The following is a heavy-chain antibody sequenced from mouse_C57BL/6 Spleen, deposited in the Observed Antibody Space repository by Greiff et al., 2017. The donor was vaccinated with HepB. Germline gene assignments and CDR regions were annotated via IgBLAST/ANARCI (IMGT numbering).Heavy chain of an antibody. V-gene: IGHV1-5*01. D-gene: IGHD2-2*01. Sequence: VQLQQSGTVLARPGASVKMSCKTSGYTFTSYWMHWVKQRPGQGLEWIGAIYPGNSDTSYNQKFKGKAKLTAVTSASTAYMELSSLTNEDSACYYWTRDGYDGGYAMDYWGQGTSVTVSS. CDR2: IYPGNSDT. J-gene: IGHJ4*01. CDR3: TRDGYDGGYAMDY. CDR1: GYTFTSYW.